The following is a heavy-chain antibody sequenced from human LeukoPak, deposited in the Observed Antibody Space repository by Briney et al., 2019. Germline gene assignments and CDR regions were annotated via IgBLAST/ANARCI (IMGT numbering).Heavy chain of an antibody. V-gene: IGHV1-18*01. J-gene: IGHJ4*02. CDR3: AVVRLGRYGDYAGFDY. CDR1: GYTFTSYG. CDR2: ISAYNGNT. Sequence: GASVKVSCKASGYTFTSYGISWVRQAPGQGLEWMGWISAYNGNTNYAQKLQGRVTMTTDTSTSTAYMELRSLRSDDTAVYYCAVVRLGRYGDYAGFDYWGQGTLVTVSS. D-gene: IGHD4-17*01.